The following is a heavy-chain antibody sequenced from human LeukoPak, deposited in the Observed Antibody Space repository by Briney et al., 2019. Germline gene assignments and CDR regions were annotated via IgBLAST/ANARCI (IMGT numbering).Heavy chain of an antibody. CDR3: ATDDSGSYYHFDP. J-gene: IGHJ5*02. Sequence: SETLSLTCTVSGASISSTSSYWGWIRQPPGKGLEWIGSIYYSGSTYYNPSLKGRVTISVDTPKNQFSLKLSSVTAADTALYYCATDDSGSYYHFDPWGQGTLVTVSS. CDR2: IYYSGST. V-gene: IGHV4-39*01. D-gene: IGHD3-10*01. CDR1: GASISSTSSY.